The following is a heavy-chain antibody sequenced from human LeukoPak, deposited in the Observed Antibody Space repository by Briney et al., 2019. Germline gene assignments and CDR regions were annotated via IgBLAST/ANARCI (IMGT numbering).Heavy chain of an antibody. CDR3: TTVQGN. Sequence: PGGSLRLSCEGSGFTFRHVWLSWVRQAPGKGLEWVGQIRSISDGGTTEYTAPVKGRFSISREDSKNTLYLQMNSLRTEDTAVYYCTTVQGNWGQGTLVTVSS. J-gene: IGHJ1*01. CDR1: GFTFRHVW. V-gene: IGHV3-15*05. CDR2: IRSISDGGTT.